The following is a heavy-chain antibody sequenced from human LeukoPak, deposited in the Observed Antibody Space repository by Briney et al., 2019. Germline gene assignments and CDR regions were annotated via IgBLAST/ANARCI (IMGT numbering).Heavy chain of an antibody. D-gene: IGHD3-3*01. CDR1: GFTFSSYA. Sequence: GGSLRLSCAASGFTFSSYAMSWVRQAPGKGLEWVSAISGSGGSTYYADSVKGRFTISRDNSKNTLYLQMNSLRAEDTAVYYCARAPATRTAVTIFGVVTTYDAFDIWGQGTMVTVSS. CDR3: ARAPATRTAVTIFGVVTTYDAFDI. V-gene: IGHV3-23*01. J-gene: IGHJ3*02. CDR2: ISGSGGST.